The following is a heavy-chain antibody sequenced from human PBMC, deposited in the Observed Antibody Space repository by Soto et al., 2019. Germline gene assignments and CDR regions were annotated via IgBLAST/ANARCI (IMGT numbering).Heavy chain of an antibody. CDR1: GGSISSYY. D-gene: IGHD5-12*01. CDR3: ARDRYGGYDY. CDR2: IYYSGST. Sequence: SETLSLTCTVSGGSISSYYWSWIRQPPGKGLEWIGYIYYSGSTNYNPSLKSRVTISVDTSKNQFSLKLSSVTAADTAVYYCARDRYGGYDYWGQGTLVTVSS. V-gene: IGHV4-59*01. J-gene: IGHJ4*02.